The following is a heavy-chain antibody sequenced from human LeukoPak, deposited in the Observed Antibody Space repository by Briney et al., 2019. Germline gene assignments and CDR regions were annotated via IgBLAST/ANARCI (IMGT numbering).Heavy chain of an antibody. D-gene: IGHD4-23*01. Sequence: SETLSLTCTVSGGSISSINSNYCSWIRQPPRKGLEWIGYIYNSGSTNYNPSLKSRVTISVDTSKHQFSLKLSSVTAADPAVYYCARQAGGNSGPFDYWGQGTVVTVSS. V-gene: IGHV4-59*08. CDR2: IYNSGST. CDR3: ARQAGGNSGPFDY. CDR1: GGSISSINSNY. J-gene: IGHJ4*02.